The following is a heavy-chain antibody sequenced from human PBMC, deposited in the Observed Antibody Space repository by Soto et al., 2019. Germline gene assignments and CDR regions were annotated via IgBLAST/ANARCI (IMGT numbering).Heavy chain of an antibody. Sequence: PGGSLRLSCAASGFTFNKSWMHWVRQAPGKGLVWVSHIYSDGSVTGYADSVKGRFTISRDNAKNTLYLQMNSLRVEDTAVYFCATDGSYAQHVWGQGTTVTVSS. V-gene: IGHV3-74*01. J-gene: IGHJ6*02. CDR3: ATDGSYAQHV. D-gene: IGHD2-2*01. CDR2: IYSDGSVT. CDR1: GFTFNKSW.